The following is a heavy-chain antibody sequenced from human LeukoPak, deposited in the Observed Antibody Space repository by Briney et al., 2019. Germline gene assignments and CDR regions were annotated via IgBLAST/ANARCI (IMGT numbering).Heavy chain of an antibody. CDR2: INHNNIDT. CDR1: GYTFTGYY. D-gene: IGHD3-10*01. J-gene: IGHJ4*02. CDR3: ARQVGGSFDY. V-gene: IGHV1-2*02. Sequence: EASVKVSCKACGYTFTGYYMHWVRQAPGEGLDWMGWINHNNIDTIYAQKFQGRVPVTRDTSLSTGYMELSSLRSDDTAVYFCARQVGGSFDYWGQGTLVTVSS.